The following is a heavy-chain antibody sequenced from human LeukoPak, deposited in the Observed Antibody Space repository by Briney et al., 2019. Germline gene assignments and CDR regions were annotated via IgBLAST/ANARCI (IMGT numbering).Heavy chain of an antibody. J-gene: IGHJ3*02. CDR1: GGSISSYY. V-gene: IGHV4-59*08. Sequence: SETLSLTCTVSGGSISSYYWSWIRQPPGKGLEWIGYIYYSGSINYNPSLKSRITISVDTSKNQFSLKLSSVTAADTAVYYCARHTAYYGSSDIWGQGTMVTVSS. CDR3: ARHTAYYGSSDI. CDR2: IYYSGSI. D-gene: IGHD3-22*01.